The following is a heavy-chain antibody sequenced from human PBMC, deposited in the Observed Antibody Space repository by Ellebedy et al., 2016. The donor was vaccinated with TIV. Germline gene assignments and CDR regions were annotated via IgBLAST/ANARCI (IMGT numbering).Heavy chain of an antibody. V-gene: IGHV3-30*01. Sequence: GESLKISCAASGFTFSRSAMHWVRQAPGKGLEWVAVISYEGTNKYYADSVKGRSTISRDNFKNTLYLQMNSLRAEDTTVYYCARDLSVTGRDYWGQGTLVTVSS. CDR3: ARDLSVTGRDY. J-gene: IGHJ4*02. CDR1: GFTFSRSA. CDR2: ISYEGTNK. D-gene: IGHD6-19*01.